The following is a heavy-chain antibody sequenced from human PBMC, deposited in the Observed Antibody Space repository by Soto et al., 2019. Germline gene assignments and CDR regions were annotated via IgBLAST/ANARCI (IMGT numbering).Heavy chain of an antibody. V-gene: IGHV1-46*04. J-gene: IGHJ5*02. Sequence: ASVKGSCTAAGYIFTSYHMHWVRQATGQGLEWMGIINPGGDSTTYAQKLQGRVTMTRDTSTSTVYMELSSLRSEDTAVYYCARGRATVTFDTWGQGTLVT. CDR3: ARGRATVTFDT. CDR2: INPGGDST. CDR1: GYIFTSYH. D-gene: IGHD4-17*01.